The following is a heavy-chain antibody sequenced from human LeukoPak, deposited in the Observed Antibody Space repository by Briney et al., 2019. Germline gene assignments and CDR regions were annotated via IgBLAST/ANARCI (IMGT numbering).Heavy chain of an antibody. Sequence: ASVKVSCKASGYTFTGYYMHWVRQAPGQGLEWMGWINPNSGGTNYAQKFQGRVTMTRDTSISTASMEVSRLRSDDTAVYYCHYYDSQGFGYWGQGSLVTVSS. CDR3: HYYDSQGFGY. J-gene: IGHJ4*02. D-gene: IGHD3-22*01. CDR2: INPNSGGT. V-gene: IGHV1-2*02. CDR1: GYTFTGYY.